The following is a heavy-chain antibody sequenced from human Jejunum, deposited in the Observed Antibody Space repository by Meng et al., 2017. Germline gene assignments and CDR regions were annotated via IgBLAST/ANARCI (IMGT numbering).Heavy chain of an antibody. Sequence: QVQVQQWGAGLLKPSETLSLTCAFQGGSFSTSDWSWIRQPPGKGLEWFGQIHHSGSINDNPSLKGRVTMSVDTSRGQISLKLNSVTAADTAVYYCRLAYCVSDCGDYWCQGTLVTVSS. D-gene: IGHD2-21*02. CDR3: RLAYCVSDCGDY. CDR2: IHHSGSI. V-gene: IGHV4-34*01. CDR1: GGSFSTSD. J-gene: IGHJ4*02.